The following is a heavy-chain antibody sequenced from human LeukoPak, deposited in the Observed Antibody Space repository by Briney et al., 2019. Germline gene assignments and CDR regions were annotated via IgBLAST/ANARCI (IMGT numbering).Heavy chain of an antibody. J-gene: IGHJ4*02. CDR2: MYYSGST. Sequence: PSETLSLTCTVSGGSISSSNYYWGWIRQPPGKGLEWIGSMYYSGSTYYNPSLKSRVTISVDTSKNQFSLTLSSVTAADTAVCSCVRHHTYYGNFDYWGQGTLVTVSS. V-gene: IGHV4-39*01. CDR1: GGSISSSNYY. D-gene: IGHD4-17*01. CDR3: VRHHTYYGNFDY.